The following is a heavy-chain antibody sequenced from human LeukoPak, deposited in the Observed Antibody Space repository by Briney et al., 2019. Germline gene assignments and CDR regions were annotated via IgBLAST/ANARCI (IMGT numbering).Heavy chain of an antibody. CDR3: VKGGAYGSGSYCDY. J-gene: IGHJ4*02. CDR1: GFTFNIYY. CDR2: ISGGGSDT. D-gene: IGHD3-10*01. V-gene: IGHV3-23*01. Sequence: GGSLRLSCAAAGFTFNIYYMHWVRQAPGKGLEWVSSISGGGSDTYNEDAVKGRFTISRDNSKSSLYLQMNNLRGEDTAVYYCVKGGAYGSGSYCDYWGQGILVTVSS.